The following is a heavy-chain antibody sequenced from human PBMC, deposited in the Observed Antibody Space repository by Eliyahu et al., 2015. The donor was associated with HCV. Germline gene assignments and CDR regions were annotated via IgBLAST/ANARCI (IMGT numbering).Heavy chain of an antibody. CDR1: GGSITTXY. Sequence: QVQLQESGPGLVKPSETLSLTCTVSGGSITTXYWSWIRQPPGKGLEWIGYIHYSGSTNHHPSLKSRVTISVDTSKNQFSLNLTSVTAADTAVYYCASGGGGIAVAGTGGWFDPWGQGTLVTVSS. D-gene: IGHD6-19*01. V-gene: IGHV4-59*01. CDR2: IHYSGST. J-gene: IGHJ5*02. CDR3: ASGGGGIAVAGTGGWFDP.